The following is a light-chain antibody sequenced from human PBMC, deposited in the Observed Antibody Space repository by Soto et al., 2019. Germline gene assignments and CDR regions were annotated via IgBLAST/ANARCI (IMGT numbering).Light chain of an antibody. J-gene: IGLJ1*01. CDR3: TSYTSTSTPYV. CDR1: SSDVGRYTY. Sequence: QSVLTQPASVSGAPGQSITISCAGTSSDVGRYTYVSWYQQHPGKAPKLIIYDVYNRPSGVSNRFSGSKSGNTASLTISGLQAEDEADYYCTSYTSTSTPYVFGGGTKVTVL. CDR2: DVY. V-gene: IGLV2-14*01.